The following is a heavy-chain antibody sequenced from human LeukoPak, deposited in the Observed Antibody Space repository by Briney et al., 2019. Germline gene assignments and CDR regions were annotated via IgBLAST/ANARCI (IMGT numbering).Heavy chain of an antibody. D-gene: IGHD2-15*01. J-gene: IGHJ6*02. V-gene: IGHV3-30-3*01. Sequence: EGSLRLSCAASGFTFSSYAMHWVRQAPGKGLEWVAVISYDGSNKYYADSVKGRFTISRDNSKNTLYLQMNSLRAEDTAVYYCAREEVGPNYYYYYGMDVWGQGTTVTVSS. CDR3: AREEVGPNYYYYYGMDV. CDR1: GFTFSSYA. CDR2: ISYDGSNK.